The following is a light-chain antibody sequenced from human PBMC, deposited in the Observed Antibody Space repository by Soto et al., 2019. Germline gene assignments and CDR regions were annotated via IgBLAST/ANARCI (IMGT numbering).Light chain of an antibody. CDR2: GAS. V-gene: IGKV3-15*01. CDR3: QQYNNWLWT. J-gene: IGKJ1*01. CDR1: QSVSIY. Sequence: EIVLTQSPANLSLSPGERATLSCRASQSVSIYLAWYQQKPGQAPRLLIYGASTRATGIPARFSGSGSGTEFTLTISSLQSEDFAVYYCQQYNNWLWTFGQGTKVDIK.